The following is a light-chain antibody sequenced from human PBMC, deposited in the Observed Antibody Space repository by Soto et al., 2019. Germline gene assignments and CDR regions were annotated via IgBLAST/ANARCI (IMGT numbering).Light chain of an antibody. CDR3: QQYGPSPFT. CDR2: GAS. V-gene: IGKV3-20*01. Sequence: IVLTQSPGTLSLSPGERATLSCRASQSVSSSYLAWYQHKPGQAPRLLIYGASSRATGIPDRFSGSGSGTDFTLTINRLEPEDFAVYYCQQYGPSPFTFGGGTKVEIK. J-gene: IGKJ4*01. CDR1: QSVSSSY.